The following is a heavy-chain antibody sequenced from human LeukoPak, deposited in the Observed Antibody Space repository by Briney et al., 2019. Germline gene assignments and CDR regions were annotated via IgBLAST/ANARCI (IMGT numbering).Heavy chain of an antibody. CDR3: ARDQLAYSGYDTLFDY. J-gene: IGHJ4*02. D-gene: IGHD5-12*01. V-gene: IGHV3-30*04. CDR1: GFTFNSYA. Sequence: GRSLRLSCAASGFTFNSYAIHWVRQAPGKGLEWVAVISYDGSNKYYAESVKGRFTISRDNSKNTLYLQLNSLRPDDTAVYYCARDQLAYSGYDTLFDYWGQETLVTVSS. CDR2: ISYDGSNK.